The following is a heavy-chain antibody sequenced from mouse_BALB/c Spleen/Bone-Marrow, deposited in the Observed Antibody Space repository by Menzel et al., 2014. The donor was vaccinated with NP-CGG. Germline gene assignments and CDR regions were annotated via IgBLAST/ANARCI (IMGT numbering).Heavy chain of an antibody. V-gene: IGHV5-4*02. J-gene: IGHJ2*01. CDR2: ISDGGSYT. CDR1: GFTFSDYY. D-gene: IGHD2-4*01. CDR3: ARGRIYYDYDVGDY. Sequence: VQLQQSGGGLVKPGGSLKLSCAASGFTFSDYYMYWVRQTPEKRLEWVATISDGGSYTYYPDSVKGRFTISRDNAKNNLYLRMSSLKSEDTAMYYCARGRIYYDYDVGDYWGQGTTLTVSS.